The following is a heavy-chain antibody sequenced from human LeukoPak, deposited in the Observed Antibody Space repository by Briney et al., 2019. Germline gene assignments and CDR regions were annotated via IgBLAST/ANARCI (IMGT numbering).Heavy chain of an antibody. Sequence: PGGSLGLSCAASGFTFSTYWMSWVRQAPGKGLEWVANIKQDGSEKYYLDSVKGRFTISRDNAKNSLSLQMNSLRAEDTAVYFCTREAAAGIDYWGQGTLVTLSS. D-gene: IGHD6-13*01. CDR3: TREAAAGIDY. CDR1: GFTFSTYW. V-gene: IGHV3-7*01. CDR2: IKQDGSEK. J-gene: IGHJ4*02.